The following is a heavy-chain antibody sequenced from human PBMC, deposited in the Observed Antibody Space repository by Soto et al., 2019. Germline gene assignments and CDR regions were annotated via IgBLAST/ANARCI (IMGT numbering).Heavy chain of an antibody. CDR1: GGAVSSGTCY. V-gene: IGHV4-61*01. Sequence: SETLSLTCTVSGGAVSSGTCYWSWIRQPPGKGLEWIGHIYFTGSTNYNPSLKSRVTMSLDTSRNQFSLKLSSVTAADTAVYYCTRGPPRVQWFDPWGLGTLVTVSS. CDR3: TRGPPRVQWFDP. CDR2: IYFTGST. J-gene: IGHJ5*02.